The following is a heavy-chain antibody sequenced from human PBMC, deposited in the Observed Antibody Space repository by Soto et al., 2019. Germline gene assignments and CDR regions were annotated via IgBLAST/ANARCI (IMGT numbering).Heavy chain of an antibody. Sequence: GASVKVSCKASGYTFTSYGISWVRQAPGQGLEWMGWISAYNGNTNYAQKLQGRVTMTTDTSTSTAYMELRSLRSDDTAVYYCARDMADDYLELRYQFGFPYYYGMDVWGQGTTVTVSS. CDR2: ISAYNGNT. CDR3: ARDMADDYLELRYQFGFPYYYGMDV. J-gene: IGHJ6*02. CDR1: GYTFTSYG. D-gene: IGHD3-9*01. V-gene: IGHV1-18*01.